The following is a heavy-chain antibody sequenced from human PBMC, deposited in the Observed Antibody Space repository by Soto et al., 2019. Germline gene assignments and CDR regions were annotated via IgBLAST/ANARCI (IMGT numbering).Heavy chain of an antibody. Sequence: GESLKISCKGSGYNFANFRIGWVRQMPGKGLEWMGMTFPGDSDTKNSPSLEGQITMSVDKSDSSAYLQWRSLKASDTAIYYCAAGYSTGLDAFDIWGQGTMVTVS. CDR1: GYNFANFR. CDR2: TFPGDSDT. CDR3: AAGYSTGLDAFDI. D-gene: IGHD2-8*02. V-gene: IGHV5-51*01. J-gene: IGHJ3*02.